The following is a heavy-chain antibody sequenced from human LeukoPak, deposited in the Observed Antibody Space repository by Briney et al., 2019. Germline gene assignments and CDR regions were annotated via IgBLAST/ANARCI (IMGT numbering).Heavy chain of an antibody. CDR3: ARINSGSYDYFDY. Sequence: LRLSCAASGFTFNSYSMNWVRQAPGKGPEWVARIDWDDDKYYSTSLKTRLTISKDTSKNQVVLTMTNMDPVDTATYYCARINSGSYDYFDYWGQGTLVTVSS. J-gene: IGHJ4*02. CDR2: IDWDDDK. D-gene: IGHD1-26*01. V-gene: IGHV2-70*10. CDR1: GFTFNSYSM.